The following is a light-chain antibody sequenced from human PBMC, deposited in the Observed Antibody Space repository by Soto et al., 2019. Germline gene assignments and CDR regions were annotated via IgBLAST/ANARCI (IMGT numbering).Light chain of an antibody. V-gene: IGKV3-15*01. Sequence: EIVLTQSPATLSLSPVERATLSCRASQGVSTYLAWYQQKPGQAPRLLIYGASTRATGIPARFSGSGSGTEFTLTISSLQSEDFAVYYCQQYNNWPPRTFGQGTKVDIK. CDR3: QQYNNWPPRT. CDR2: GAS. J-gene: IGKJ1*01. CDR1: QGVSTY.